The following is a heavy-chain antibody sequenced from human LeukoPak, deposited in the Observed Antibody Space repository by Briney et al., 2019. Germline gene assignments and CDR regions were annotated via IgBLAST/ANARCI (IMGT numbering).Heavy chain of an antibody. J-gene: IGHJ4*02. CDR1: GFTFSSYS. CDR2: ISSSSSTT. Sequence: GGSLRLSCAASGFTFSSYSMNWVRQAPGKGLEWVSYISSSSSTTYYADSVKGRFTISRDNAKNSLYLQMNSLRAEDTAVYYCARRTNSGVDYWGQGTLVTVSS. CDR3: ARRTNSGVDY. V-gene: IGHV3-48*04. D-gene: IGHD5-12*01.